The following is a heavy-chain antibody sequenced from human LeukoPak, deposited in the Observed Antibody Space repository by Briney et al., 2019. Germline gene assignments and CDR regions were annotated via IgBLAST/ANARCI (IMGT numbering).Heavy chain of an antibody. D-gene: IGHD6-13*01. Sequence: SETLSLTCTVSGGSISSHYWSWIRQPPGKGLEWIGYIYYSGSTNYNPSLKSRVTISVDTSKNQFSLKLSSVTAADTAVYYCARVRSSSWYGLAFDYWGQGTLVTVSS. CDR3: ARVRSSSWYGLAFDY. J-gene: IGHJ4*02. CDR2: IYYSGST. V-gene: IGHV4-59*11. CDR1: GGSISSHY.